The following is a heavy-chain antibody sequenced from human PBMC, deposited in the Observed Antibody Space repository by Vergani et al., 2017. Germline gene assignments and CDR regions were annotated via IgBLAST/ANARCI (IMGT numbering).Heavy chain of an antibody. Sequence: QLQLQESGPGLVKPSATLSLICSVSGASIRSSNYYWGWIRQPPGKGLEWIASIYYSGSTYYNQSLKRRVTISVDTSKNKFSLKLSSVTAADTAVYFCARRATVEWLVKLGWIVPLCQGSLVIVAS. CDR2: IYYSGST. D-gene: IGHD6-19*01. J-gene: IGHJ5*02. V-gene: IGHV4-39*01. CDR3: ARRATVEWLVKLGWIVP. CDR1: GASIRSSNYY.